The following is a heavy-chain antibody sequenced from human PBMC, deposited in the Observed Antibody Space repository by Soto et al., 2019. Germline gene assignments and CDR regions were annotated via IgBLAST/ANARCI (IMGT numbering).Heavy chain of an antibody. Sequence: PGGSLRLSCVDSGFTFSNYWMNWVRQAPGKGLEWVANIKQDGSEKYYVDSVKGRFTISRDNAKNSLYLQMSSLRAEDTAVYFCARGGTTARAPIDSWGQGTLVTVSS. CDR1: GFTFSNYW. CDR2: IKQDGSEK. J-gene: IGHJ4*02. D-gene: IGHD6-6*01. V-gene: IGHV3-7*01. CDR3: ARGGTTARAPIDS.